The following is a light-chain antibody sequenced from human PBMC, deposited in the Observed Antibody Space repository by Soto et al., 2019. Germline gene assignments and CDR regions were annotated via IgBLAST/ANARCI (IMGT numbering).Light chain of an antibody. CDR1: QTISGW. Sequence: DIQMTQSPSTLSASVGDTVTITCRASQTISGWLAWYQQRPGKAPNLLIFDASTLESGVPSRFSGSGSGTYFTLTISGLQPDDFGTYYCQQCNTFWTFGQGTKVDIK. CDR3: QQCNTFWT. J-gene: IGKJ1*01. CDR2: DAS. V-gene: IGKV1-5*01.